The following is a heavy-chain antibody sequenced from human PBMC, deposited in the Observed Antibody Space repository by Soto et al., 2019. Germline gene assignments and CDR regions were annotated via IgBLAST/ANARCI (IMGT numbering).Heavy chain of an antibody. J-gene: IGHJ4*02. CDR2: IKQDGSAK. V-gene: IGHV3-7*01. CDR3: AGGQVLRYFDWPD. CDR1: GFTFSNDW. D-gene: IGHD3-9*01. Sequence: GGSLTLFCAASGFTFSNDWMSWVRQAPGKGLEWVANIKQDGSAKYYVDSVKSRITISRDNAKNSLYLQMNSLRAEDTAVYYCAGGQVLRYFDWPDWGQGTLVTVSS.